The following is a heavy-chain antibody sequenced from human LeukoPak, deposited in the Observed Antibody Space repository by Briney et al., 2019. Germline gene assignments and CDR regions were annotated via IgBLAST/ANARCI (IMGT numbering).Heavy chain of an antibody. CDR3: ARVYCSSTSCFHYYYYMDV. Sequence: SETLSLTCTVSGGSISSGDYYWSWIRQPPGKGLEWIGYIYYSGSTYYNPSLRSRVTISVDTSKNQFSLKLSSVTAADTAVYYCARVYCSSTSCFHYYYYMDVWGKGTTVTVSS. CDR2: IYYSGST. V-gene: IGHV4-30-4*08. J-gene: IGHJ6*03. CDR1: GGSISSGDYY. D-gene: IGHD2-2*01.